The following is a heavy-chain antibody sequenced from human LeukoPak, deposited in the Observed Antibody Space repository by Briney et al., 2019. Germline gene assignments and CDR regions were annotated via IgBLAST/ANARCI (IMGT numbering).Heavy chain of an antibody. V-gene: IGHV3-30*18. CDR2: MSYDGSNK. CDR1: GLTFSSYA. D-gene: IGHD3-22*01. Sequence: PGGSLRLSCAASGLTFSSYAMHWVRQAPGKGLEWVAVMSYDGSNKYYVDSVKGRFTVSRDNSKNTLYLQMNSLRAEDTAVYYCAKDIYYDSSGYRGYFDYWGQGTLVTVSS. CDR3: AKDIYYDSSGYRGYFDY. J-gene: IGHJ4*02.